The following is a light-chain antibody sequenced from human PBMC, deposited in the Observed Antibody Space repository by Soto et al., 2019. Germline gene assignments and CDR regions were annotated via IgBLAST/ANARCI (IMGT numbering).Light chain of an antibody. V-gene: IGKV1-5*03. CDR1: QSISNW. Sequence: DIQMTQSPSTLSASVGDRVTITCRASQSISNWLAWYQQKPGKAPDLLIYKASTLQSGVPSRFSGSGSGAEFSLTISSLQPEDFATYYCQQYNNYPWTFGQGTK. CDR3: QQYNNYPWT. CDR2: KAS. J-gene: IGKJ1*01.